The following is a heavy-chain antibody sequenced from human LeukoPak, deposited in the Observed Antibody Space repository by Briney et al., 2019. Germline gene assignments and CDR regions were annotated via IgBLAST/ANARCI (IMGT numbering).Heavy chain of an antibody. D-gene: IGHD3-10*01. V-gene: IGHV3-23*01. CDR3: AKSGSGTFRPFS. Sequence: GGSLRLPCAASGFTFSSYAMSWVRQAPGKGLEWVSLISGSGYSTYYADSVKGRFTISRDDSNNMLSLQMNGLRADDTALYYCAKSGSGTFRPFSWGQGTLVSVCS. J-gene: IGHJ5*02. CDR2: ISGSGYST. CDR1: GFTFSSYA.